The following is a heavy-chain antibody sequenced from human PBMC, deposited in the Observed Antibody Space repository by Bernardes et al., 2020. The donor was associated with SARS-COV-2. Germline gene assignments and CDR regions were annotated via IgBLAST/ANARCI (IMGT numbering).Heavy chain of an antibody. CDR3: ARDLTTTFGYYYYYGMDV. CDR2: INPSGGST. Sequence: ASVKVSCKASGYTFTSYYMHWVRQAPGQGLEWMGIINPSGGSTSYAQKFQGRVTMTRDTSTSTVYMELSSLRSEDTAVYYCARDLTTTFGYYYYYGMDVWGQGTTVTVSS. V-gene: IGHV1-46*01. D-gene: IGHD4-4*01. CDR1: GYTFTSYY. J-gene: IGHJ6*02.